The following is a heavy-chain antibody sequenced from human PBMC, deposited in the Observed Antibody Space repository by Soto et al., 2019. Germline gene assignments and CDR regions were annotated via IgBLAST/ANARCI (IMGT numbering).Heavy chain of an antibody. CDR2: TYYRSKWYN. J-gene: IGHJ4*02. V-gene: IGHV6-1*01. CDR1: VNSISRNSLS. CDR3: AREFWDSGSSCRDY. D-gene: IGHD6-6*01. Sequence: QTLSLTFRVSVNSISRNSLSWKWVRQSPSRGLEWLGRTYYRSKWYNDYAVSVKSRITIKPDTSKNQFSLQLNSVTPEDSVVYFCAREFWDSGSSCRDYWGKGIMV.